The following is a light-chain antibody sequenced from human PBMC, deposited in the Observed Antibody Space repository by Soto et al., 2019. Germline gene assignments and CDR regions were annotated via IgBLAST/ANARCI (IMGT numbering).Light chain of an antibody. J-gene: IGKJ5*01. CDR3: QQLNIYPIP. CDR2: AAS. CDR1: QGISSY. Sequence: IELTQSQYSLSGSVGDRVTLTWRASQGISSYLAWYQQKPGKAPKLLIYAASTLQSGVPSRFSGSGSGTDFTLTISSLQPEDFATYYCQQLNIYPIPFGQGTRLEIK. V-gene: IGKV1-9*01.